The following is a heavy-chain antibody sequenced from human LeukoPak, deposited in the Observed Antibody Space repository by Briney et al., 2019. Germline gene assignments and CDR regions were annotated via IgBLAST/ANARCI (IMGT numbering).Heavy chain of an antibody. Sequence: SETLSLTCTVSGGSISNYFWSWIRQPPGKGLEWIGYIFYSGSTNYNPSLKSRVTISVDTSKNQFSLNLTSVTAADTAVYYCARHGTISSESYFDYWGQGALVTVSS. V-gene: IGHV4-59*08. J-gene: IGHJ4*02. CDR3: ARHGTISSESYFDY. CDR2: IFYSGST. CDR1: GGSISNYF. D-gene: IGHD1-14*01.